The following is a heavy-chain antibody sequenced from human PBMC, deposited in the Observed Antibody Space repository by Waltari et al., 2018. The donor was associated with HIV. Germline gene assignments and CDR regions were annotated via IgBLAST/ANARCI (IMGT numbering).Heavy chain of an antibody. J-gene: IGHJ4*02. CDR1: GFIFSSYA. V-gene: IGHV3-30*01. CDR2: ISYDGNKK. Sequence: QVQLVESGGGVVQPGRSLRLSCAASGFIFSSYAMHWVRQAPGKGIEWGAVISYDGNKKYYVDSVKGRFSISRDNSKDTLYAQINSLRAEDTAVYYCARERYCSSGSCSYFDYWGPGTLVTVSS. D-gene: IGHD2-15*01. CDR3: ARERYCSSGSCSYFDY.